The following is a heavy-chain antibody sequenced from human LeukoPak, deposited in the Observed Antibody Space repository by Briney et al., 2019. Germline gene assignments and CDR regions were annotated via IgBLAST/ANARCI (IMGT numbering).Heavy chain of an antibody. V-gene: IGHV1-18*01. CDR3: ARDLGVVINAMYFQH. D-gene: IGHD3-3*01. J-gene: IGHJ1*01. CDR1: GYTFTSYG. Sequence: GASVKVSCKASGYTFTSYGISWVRPAPAQGLEWMGWISAYNGNTNYAQKLQGRVTMTTDTSTSTAYMELRSLRSDDTAVYYCARDLGVVINAMYFQHWGQGTLVTVSS. CDR2: ISAYNGNT.